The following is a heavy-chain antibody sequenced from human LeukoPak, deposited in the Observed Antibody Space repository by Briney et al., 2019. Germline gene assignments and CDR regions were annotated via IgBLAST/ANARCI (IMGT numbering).Heavy chain of an antibody. V-gene: IGHV3-7*01. CDR1: GFTFSDYW. CDR2: IKYDGDEE. Sequence: GGSLRLSCAASGFTFSDYWMSWMRQAPGKGLEWVANIKYDGDEEYYVDSVKGRFTISRDNAKSSLYLQLNSLRVEDTAVYCCKSGGAAPGSFDNWGQGTLVTVSP. J-gene: IGHJ4*02. CDR3: KSGGAAPGSFDN. D-gene: IGHD6-13*01.